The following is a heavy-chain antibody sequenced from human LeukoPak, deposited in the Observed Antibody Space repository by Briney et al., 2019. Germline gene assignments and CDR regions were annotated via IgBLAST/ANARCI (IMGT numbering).Heavy chain of an antibody. V-gene: IGHV1-8*01. CDR3: ARGSLRQQLVPGY. Sequence: ASVKVSCKASGYTFTSYDINWVRQATGQGLEWMGWMNPNSGNTGYAQKFQGRVTMTRNTSISTAYMELSSLRSEYTAVYYCARGSLRQQLVPGYWGQGTLVTVSS. D-gene: IGHD6-13*01. CDR1: GYTFTSYD. CDR2: MNPNSGNT. J-gene: IGHJ4*02.